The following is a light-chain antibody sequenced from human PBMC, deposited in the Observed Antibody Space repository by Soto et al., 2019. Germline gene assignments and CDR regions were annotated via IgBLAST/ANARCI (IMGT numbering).Light chain of an antibody. Sequence: DIQMTQSPSSLSASVGDRVTITCRASQSISSYLNWYQQKPGKAPKLLIYATSSLQSGVPSRFSGYGSGTDFTLIISSLQPEDFATYYCQHSYTSPYTFGQGTKLEIK. CDR1: QSISSY. CDR2: ATS. V-gene: IGKV1-39*01. CDR3: QHSYTSPYT. J-gene: IGKJ2*01.